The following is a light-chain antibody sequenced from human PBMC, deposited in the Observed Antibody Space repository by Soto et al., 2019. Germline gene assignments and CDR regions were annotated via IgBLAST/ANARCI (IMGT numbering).Light chain of an antibody. CDR3: AAWDDSLNGVI. V-gene: IGLV1-44*01. CDR1: SSNIGSHT. CDR2: SNN. Sequence: QSVLTQPPSASGTPGQRITISCSGSSSNIGSHTVNWHQQVPGTAPKLLIYSNNERPSGVPDRFSGSKSGTSASLAICGLQSGDEADYYCAAWDDSLNGVIFGGGTKVTVL. J-gene: IGLJ2*01.